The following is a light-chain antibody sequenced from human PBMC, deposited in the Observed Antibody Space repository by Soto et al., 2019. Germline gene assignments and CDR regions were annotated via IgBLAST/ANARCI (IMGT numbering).Light chain of an antibody. CDR1: SSDVGGYNY. CDR2: DVS. CDR3: SSYTSSSTLVV. Sequence: QSVLTQPASVSGSPGQSITISCTGTSSDVGGYNYVSWYQQHPGKAPKLMIYDVSNRPSGVSNRVSGSKSGNTASLTISGLQAEDEADYYGSSYTSSSTLVVFGGGTTLTVL. J-gene: IGLJ2*01. V-gene: IGLV2-14*01.